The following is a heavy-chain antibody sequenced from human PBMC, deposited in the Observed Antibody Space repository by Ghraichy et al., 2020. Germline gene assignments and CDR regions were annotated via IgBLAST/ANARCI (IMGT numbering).Heavy chain of an antibody. J-gene: IGHJ4*02. CDR3: AKREWQARQPHKYYFDY. D-gene: IGHD3-3*01. V-gene: IGHV3-23*01. CDR2: ISTGGASA. CDR1: GFTFIKYP. Sequence: GGSLRLSCAASGFTFIKYPMSWVRQAPGKGLDWVSSISTGGASAWYADSVKGRFTVSRDNSNNTLFLDMDSLTPGDTAVYFCAKREWQARQPHKYYFDYWGQGARVTVS.